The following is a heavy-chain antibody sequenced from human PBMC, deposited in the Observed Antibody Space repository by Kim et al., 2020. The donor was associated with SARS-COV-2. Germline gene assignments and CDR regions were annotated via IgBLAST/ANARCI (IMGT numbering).Heavy chain of an antibody. CDR1: GFTFSSYA. Sequence: GGSLRLSCPASGFTFSSYAMHWVRQAPGKGLERVAVISYDGSNKYYADSVKGRFTISRDNSKNTLYLQMNSLRAEDTAVYYSARDDLHRWFGGQFFDYWGQGTLVTVSS. V-gene: IGHV3-30*04. J-gene: IGHJ4*02. CDR2: ISYDGSNK. D-gene: IGHD3-10*01. CDR3: ARDDLHRWFGGQFFDY.